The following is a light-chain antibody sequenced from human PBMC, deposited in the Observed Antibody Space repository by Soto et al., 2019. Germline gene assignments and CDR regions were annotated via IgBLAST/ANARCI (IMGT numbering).Light chain of an antibody. CDR1: QSLNSW. CDR3: QQYNSYPWT. CDR2: KAS. V-gene: IGKV1-5*03. J-gene: IGKJ1*01. Sequence: DIPMTQSPSTLSASVGDRVTITCRASQSLNSWLAWYQQKPGKAPKLLIYKASSLESGVPSRFSGSGSGAEFTLTISSLQPDDFATYYCQQYNSYPWTFGQGTKVEI.